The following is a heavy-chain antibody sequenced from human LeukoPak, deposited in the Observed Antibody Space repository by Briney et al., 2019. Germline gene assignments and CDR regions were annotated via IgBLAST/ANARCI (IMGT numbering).Heavy chain of an antibody. CDR1: GGSFSGYY. D-gene: IGHD5-12*01. CDR3: AGVTVATGEY. V-gene: IGHV4-34*01. CDR2: INHSGST. Sequence: SETLSLTCAVYGGSFSGYYWSWIRQPPGKGLEWIGEINHSGSTNYNPSLKSRVTISVDTSKNQFSLKLSSVTAADTAVYYCAGVTVATGEYWGQGALVTVSS. J-gene: IGHJ4*02.